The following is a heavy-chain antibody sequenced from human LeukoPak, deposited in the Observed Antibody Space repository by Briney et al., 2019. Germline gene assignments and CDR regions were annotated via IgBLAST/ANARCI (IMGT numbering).Heavy chain of an antibody. V-gene: IGHV3-30-3*01. CDR2: ISYDGSNK. J-gene: IGHJ4*02. D-gene: IGHD6-19*01. Sequence: PGRSLRLSCEASGFTFSSYAMHWVRQAPGKGLEWMAVISYDGSNKYYADSVKGRFTISRDNSKNTLYLQMNSLRAEDTAVYYCARDNTAVAGTIGYWGQGTLVTVSS. CDR1: GFTFSSYA. CDR3: ARDNTAVAGTIGY.